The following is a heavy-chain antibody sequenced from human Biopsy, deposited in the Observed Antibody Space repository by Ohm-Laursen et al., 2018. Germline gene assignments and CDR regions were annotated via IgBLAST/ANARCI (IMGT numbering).Heavy chain of an antibody. Sequence: GTLSLTCAVSGGSISSYYWNWIRQPPGKGLEWIGYIYYSGSTNYNPSLKSRVTVSVDTSKNQFSLRLNSVTAADTAVYYCARATNSTGWPYYYFYGMDVWGQGTTVTVSS. CDR2: IYYSGST. D-gene: IGHD2/OR15-2a*01. CDR1: GGSISSYY. V-gene: IGHV4-59*01. CDR3: ARATNSTGWPYYYFYGMDV. J-gene: IGHJ6*02.